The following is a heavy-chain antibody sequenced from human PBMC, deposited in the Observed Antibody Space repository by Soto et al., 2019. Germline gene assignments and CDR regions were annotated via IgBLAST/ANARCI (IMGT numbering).Heavy chain of an antibody. CDR3: ARGXRRIVVVTAEGVNWFDP. D-gene: IGHD2-21*02. CDR2: INHSGST. V-gene: IGHV4-34*01. J-gene: IGHJ5*02. Sequence: SETLSLTCAVYGGSFSCYYWSWIRQPPGKGLEWIGEINHSGSTNYNPSLKSRVTISVDTSKNQFSLKLSSVTAADTAVYYCARGXRRIVVVTAEGVNWFDPWGQGTLVTVSS. CDR1: GGSFSCYY.